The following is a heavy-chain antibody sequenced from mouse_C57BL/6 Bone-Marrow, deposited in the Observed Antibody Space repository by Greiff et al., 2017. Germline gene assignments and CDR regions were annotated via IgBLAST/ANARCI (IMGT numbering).Heavy chain of an antibody. CDR3: AREIGSYWYFDV. CDR1: GYTFTSYW. V-gene: IGHV1-52*01. CDR2: IDPSDSET. J-gene: IGHJ1*03. D-gene: IGHD1-1*01. Sequence: QVQLQQPGAELVRPGSSVKLSCKASGYTFTSYWMHWVKQRPIQGLEWIGNIDPSDSETHYNQKFKDKATLTVDKSSSTAYMQRSSLTSEDSAVYYCAREIGSYWYFDVWGTGTTVTVSS.